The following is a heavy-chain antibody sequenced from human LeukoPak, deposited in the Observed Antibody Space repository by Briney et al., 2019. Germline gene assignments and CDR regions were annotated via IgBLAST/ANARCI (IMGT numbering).Heavy chain of an antibody. J-gene: IGHJ4*02. V-gene: IGHV1-3*01. D-gene: IGHD3-3*01. Sequence: ASVKVSCKASGYTFTIYAMHWVRQAPGQRLEWMGWINAGNGNTKYSQKFQGRVTITRDTSASTAYMELSSLRSEDTAVYYCASNSDYDFWSGYYNWGQRTLVTVSS. CDR1: GYTFTIYA. CDR2: INAGNGNT. CDR3: ASNSDYDFWSGYYN.